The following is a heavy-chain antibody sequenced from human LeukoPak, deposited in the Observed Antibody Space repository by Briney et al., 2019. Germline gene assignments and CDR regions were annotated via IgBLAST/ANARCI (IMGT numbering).Heavy chain of an antibody. Sequence: ASVKVSCKASRYTFTGYYIHWVRQAPGQGLEWMGWINPNSGGTNYAQKFQGRVTMTRDTSISTAYMELRSLTSDDTAVYYCARVKDLDFWGQGTPVTVSS. J-gene: IGHJ4*02. CDR3: ARVKDLDF. CDR1: RYTFTGYY. CDR2: INPNSGGT. V-gene: IGHV1-2*02. D-gene: IGHD2-15*01.